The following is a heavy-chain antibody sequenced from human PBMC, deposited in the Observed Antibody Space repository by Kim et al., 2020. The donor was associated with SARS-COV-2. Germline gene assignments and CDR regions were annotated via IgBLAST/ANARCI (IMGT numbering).Heavy chain of an antibody. CDR3: SRGGNDGGWRGLATE. Sequence: SETLSLTCAVYGGSFSGNYWCWIRKPPGKGKGWNGEVNNSDSSSYNPTLKRKVSITVDTSTNQNPFSLSTVTAAATDVDDCSRGGNDGGWRGLATEGGQG. D-gene: IGHD1-1*01. V-gene: IGHV4-34*01. CDR2: VNNSDSS. CDR1: GGSFSGNY. J-gene: IGHJ1*01.